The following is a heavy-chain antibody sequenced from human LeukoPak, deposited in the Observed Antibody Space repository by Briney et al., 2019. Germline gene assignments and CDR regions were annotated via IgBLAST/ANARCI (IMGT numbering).Heavy chain of an antibody. Sequence: GGSLRLSCAASGFTFSSYSMNWARQAPGKGLEWVSSISSSSSYIYYADSVKGRFTISRDNAKNSLYLQMNSLRAEDTAVYYCARDRGDYYDSSLNPFDYWGQGTLVTVSS. D-gene: IGHD3-22*01. V-gene: IGHV3-21*01. CDR1: GFTFSSYS. CDR2: ISSSSSYI. J-gene: IGHJ4*02. CDR3: ARDRGDYYDSSLNPFDY.